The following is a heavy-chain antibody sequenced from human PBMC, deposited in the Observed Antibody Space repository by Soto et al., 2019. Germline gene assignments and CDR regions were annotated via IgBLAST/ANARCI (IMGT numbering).Heavy chain of an antibody. V-gene: IGHV5-51*01. Sequence: PGDSLKISCKGSGYSFTSYWIGWVRQMPGKGLEWMGIIYPGDSDTRYSPSFQGQVTISADKSISTAYLQWSSLKASDTAMYYCARLRRYEGDAFAICGQGTMVIGS. J-gene: IGHJ3*02. CDR3: ARLRRYEGDAFAI. CDR2: IYPGDSDT. D-gene: IGHD2-15*01. CDR1: GYSFTSYW.